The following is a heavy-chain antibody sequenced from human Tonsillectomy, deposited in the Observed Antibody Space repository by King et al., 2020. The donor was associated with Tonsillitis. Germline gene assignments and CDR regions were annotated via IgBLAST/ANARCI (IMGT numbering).Heavy chain of an antibody. CDR1: GGTLSSYA. J-gene: IGHJ6*02. CDR3: ASCFYDIWTVFTSGYSGMDG. Sequence: QLVQSGAEVKKSGSSVKVSCKASGGTLSSYAISWVRQAPGQGLEWMGGIIPIIDTANYAQKFQGRVTLTADKSTSTAYMEMSSLRSDDTAVYYCASCFYDIWTVFTSGYSGMDGGGQGTTVTVSS. CDR2: IIPIIDTA. V-gene: IGHV1-69*10. D-gene: IGHD3-9*01.